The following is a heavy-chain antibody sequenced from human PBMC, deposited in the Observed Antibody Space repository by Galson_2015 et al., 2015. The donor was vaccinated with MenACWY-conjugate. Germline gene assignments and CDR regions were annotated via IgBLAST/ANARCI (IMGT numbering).Heavy chain of an antibody. V-gene: IGHV3-15*01. CDR1: GLTFSSAW. CDR2: IKGTTVGGTT. D-gene: IGHD1-26*01. Sequence: SLRLSCAVSGLTFSSAWINWVRQAPGKGLEWIGRIKGTTVGGTTDYGAPVRGRFTISRDDSKNTIYRQMNSLQSDDTAVYYCTTDLRWDGGDYWGQGTLVTVST. J-gene: IGHJ4*02. CDR3: TTDLRWDGGDY.